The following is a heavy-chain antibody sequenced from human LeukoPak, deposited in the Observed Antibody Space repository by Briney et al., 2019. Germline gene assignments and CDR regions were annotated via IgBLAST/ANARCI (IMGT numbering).Heavy chain of an antibody. Sequence: ASVKVSCKASGYTFTSYGISWVRQAPGQGLEWMGWFSAYNGNTNYAQKLQGRVTMTTDTSTSTAYMELRSLRSDDTAVYYCARDSVCGGDCYGGWDFDYWGQGTLVTVSS. CDR3: ARDSVCGGDCYGGWDFDY. J-gene: IGHJ4*02. CDR2: FSAYNGNT. V-gene: IGHV1-18*01. D-gene: IGHD2-21*02. CDR1: GYTFTSYG.